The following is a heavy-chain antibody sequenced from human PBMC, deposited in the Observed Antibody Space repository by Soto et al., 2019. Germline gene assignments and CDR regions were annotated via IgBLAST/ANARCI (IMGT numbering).Heavy chain of an antibody. CDR1: GGSISRYY. D-gene: IGHD2-21*02. J-gene: IGHJ6*02. Sequence: QVQLQESGPGLVKPSETLSLTCTVSGGSISRYYWSWIRQPPGKGLEWIGYMYNTGRTVYNHSFKSRVTISVDTSNNQFSLQLDAVTAADTAVYYCARDLWGYCGTDCYPLDVWGQGTTVTVSS. CDR3: ARDLWGYCGTDCYPLDV. V-gene: IGHV4-59*01. CDR2: MYNTGRT.